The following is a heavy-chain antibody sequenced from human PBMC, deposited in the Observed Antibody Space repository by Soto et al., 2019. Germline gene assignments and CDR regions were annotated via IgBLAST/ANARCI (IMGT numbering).Heavy chain of an antibody. J-gene: IGHJ5*02. V-gene: IGHV6-1*02. CDR1: GDSVSSNGAA. CDR3: TRDKHDYFNRGIWFDT. CDR2: TYYRSKWYN. D-gene: IGHD4-17*01. Sequence: QVQLQQSGPGLMKPSQTLSLTCAISGDSVSSNGAAWNWIRQSPSRGLEWLGRTYYRSKWYNDYAVSMKSRITFNPDTSKSQFSLQLNAVTPEDTAVYYCTRDKHDYFNRGIWFDTWGQGILVTVSS.